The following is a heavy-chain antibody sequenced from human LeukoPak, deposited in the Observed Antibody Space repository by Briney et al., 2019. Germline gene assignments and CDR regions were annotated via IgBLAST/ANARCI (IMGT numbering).Heavy chain of an antibody. V-gene: IGHV1-8*03. D-gene: IGHD3-10*01. CDR1: GYTFTNYD. CDR2: MNPNSGNT. CDR3: ARDGDYYGSGNFDY. J-gene: IGHJ4*02. Sequence: ASVKVSCKTSGYTFTNYDINWVRQATGQGLEWMGWMNPNSGNTGYAQKFQGRVTITRDTSISTAYMELSSLRSEDTAVYYCARDGDYYGSGNFDYWGQATLVTVSS.